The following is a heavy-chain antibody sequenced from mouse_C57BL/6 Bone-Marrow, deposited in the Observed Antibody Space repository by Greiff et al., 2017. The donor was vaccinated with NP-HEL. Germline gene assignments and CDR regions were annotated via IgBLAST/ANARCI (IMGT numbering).Heavy chain of an antibody. CDR2: IDPSDSYT. CDR3: ARDYYGSSNWYFDV. J-gene: IGHJ1*03. Sequence: QVQLQQPGAELVMPGASVKLSCKASGYTFTSYWMHWVKQRPGQGLEWIGEIDPSDSYTNYNQKFKGKSTLTVDTSSSTAYMQLSSLTSEDSAVYYCARDYYGSSNWYFDVWGTGTTVTVAS. D-gene: IGHD1-1*01. CDR1: GYTFTSYW. V-gene: IGHV1-69*01.